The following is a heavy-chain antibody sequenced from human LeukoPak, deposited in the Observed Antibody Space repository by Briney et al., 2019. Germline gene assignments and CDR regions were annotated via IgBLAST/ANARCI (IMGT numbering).Heavy chain of an antibody. CDR3: ARERGYCASSSCYTSDAFDI. Sequence: ASVKVSCKASGYTFTGYYMHWVRQAPGQGLEWMGWINPTGGGTIYAQRFQGRVTMTRDTSITTAYMELSRLRSDDTAVYYCARERGYCASSSCYTSDAFDIWGPGTMVTVSS. CDR2: INPTGGGT. J-gene: IGHJ3*02. CDR1: GYTFTGYY. D-gene: IGHD2-2*02. V-gene: IGHV1-2*02.